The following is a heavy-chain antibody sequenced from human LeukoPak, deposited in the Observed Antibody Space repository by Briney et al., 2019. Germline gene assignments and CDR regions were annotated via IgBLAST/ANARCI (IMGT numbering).Heavy chain of an antibody. J-gene: IGHJ4*02. CDR2: ISSSSSYI. V-gene: IGHV3-21*01. Sequence: PGGSLRLSCAASGFTFSSYSMNWVRQAPGKGLEWVSSISSSSSYIYYADSVKGRFTISRDNAKNSLYLQMNSLRAEDTAVYYCARDINDYVWGSYRGGPGCFDYWGQGTLVTVSS. D-gene: IGHD3-16*02. CDR1: GFTFSSYS. CDR3: ARDINDYVWGSYRGGPGCFDY.